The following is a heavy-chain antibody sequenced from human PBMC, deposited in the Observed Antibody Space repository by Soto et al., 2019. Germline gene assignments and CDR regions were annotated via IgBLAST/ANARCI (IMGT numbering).Heavy chain of an antibody. J-gene: IGHJ4*02. CDR2: IYHSGST. D-gene: IGHD3-10*01. Sequence: PSETLSLTCAVSGGSISSGGYSWSWIRQPPGKGLEWIGYIYHSGSTYYNPSLKSRVTISVDRSKNQFSLKLSSVTAADTAVYYCARVNGSGSYYRDYFDYWGQGTLVTVSS. CDR3: ARVNGSGSYYRDYFDY. V-gene: IGHV4-30-2*01. CDR1: GGSISSGGYS.